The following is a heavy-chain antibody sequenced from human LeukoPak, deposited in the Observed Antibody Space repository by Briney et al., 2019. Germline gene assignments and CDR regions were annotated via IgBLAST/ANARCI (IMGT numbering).Heavy chain of an antibody. CDR1: GFTFSSSS. J-gene: IGHJ3*02. D-gene: IGHD3-10*01. Sequence: GGPLRLSCAASGFTFSSSSMNWVRQAPGKGVEWVSSFSTSSIYIYDAVSVKGRITISRDNAKKSLYLQMNSLRVEDTAVYYCARDWILWFGSLREDVFDMWGQGTMVTVSS. CDR3: ARDWILWFGSLREDVFDM. CDR2: FSTSSIYI. V-gene: IGHV3-21*01.